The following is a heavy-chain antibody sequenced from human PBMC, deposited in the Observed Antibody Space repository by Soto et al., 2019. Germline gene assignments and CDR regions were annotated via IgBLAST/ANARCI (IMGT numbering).Heavy chain of an antibody. D-gene: IGHD5-12*01. Sequence: PSETLSLTCNVSGGSIDRSNYYWDWLRQPPGKGLEWIGTTYYNGNAYYNPSLRSRVTISVDTSKNQFYLTVTSVPAADTAVYYCARRIVAREMFAYGGKGTLVTVSS. CDR3: ARRIVAREMFAY. CDR2: TYYNGNA. V-gene: IGHV4-39*01. CDR1: GGSIDRSNYY. J-gene: IGHJ4*02.